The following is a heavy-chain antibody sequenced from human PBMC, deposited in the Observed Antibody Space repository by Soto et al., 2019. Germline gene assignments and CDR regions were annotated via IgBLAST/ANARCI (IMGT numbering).Heavy chain of an antibody. Sequence: ASVKVSCKASGYTFSTHGISWVRQAPGQGLEWMGWISAYSGDSSYARKLQGRVTLTTDTSTSTAYMELRSLTSDDKAVYFCARDEREYCSSASCPYFDYWGQGTLVTVSS. D-gene: IGHD2-2*01. J-gene: IGHJ4*02. CDR1: GYTFSTHG. V-gene: IGHV1-18*01. CDR3: ARDEREYCSSASCPYFDY. CDR2: ISAYSGDS.